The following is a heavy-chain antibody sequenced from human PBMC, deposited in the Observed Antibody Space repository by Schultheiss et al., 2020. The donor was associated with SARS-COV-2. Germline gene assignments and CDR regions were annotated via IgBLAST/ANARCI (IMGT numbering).Heavy chain of an antibody. D-gene: IGHD3-22*01. Sequence: GGSLRLSCAASGFTFSSYWMSWVRQAPGKGLEWVANIKQDGSEKYYVDSVKGRFTISRDNAKNSLYLQMNSLRAEDTAVYYCARVPIGSSGYPGGMDVWGQGTTVNVSS. V-gene: IGHV3-7*01. CDR3: ARVPIGSSGYPGGMDV. CDR2: IKQDGSEK. J-gene: IGHJ6*02. CDR1: GFTFSSYW.